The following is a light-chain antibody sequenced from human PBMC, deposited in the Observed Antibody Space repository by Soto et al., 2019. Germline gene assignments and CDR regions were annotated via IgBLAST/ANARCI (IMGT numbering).Light chain of an antibody. V-gene: IGKV1D-12*01. CDR1: QGINSW. J-gene: IGKJ4*01. CDR2: STP. Sequence: DIQMTQSPSSVSASVGDRVTITCRASQGINSWLAWYQQKPGKAPKLLIYSTPNLQSGVPSRFSGSGSGTDFTLTITSLQPEDFATYFCQQSESLPLTFGGGTKVEIK. CDR3: QQSESLPLT.